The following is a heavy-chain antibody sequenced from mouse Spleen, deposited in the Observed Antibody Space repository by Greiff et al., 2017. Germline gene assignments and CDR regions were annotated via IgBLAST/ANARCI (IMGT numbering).Heavy chain of an antibody. V-gene: IGHV5-12-1*01. CDR1: GFSFSSYD. D-gene: IGHD2-1*01. Sequence: EVQLVESGGGLVKPGGSLKLSCAASGFSFSSYDMSWVRQTPEKRLEWVAYISGGGDNTDYPDTVKGRFTISRDNARNTRCLKMSSLRSEDTALYYCGRQDGKYFWAMGYRGQGTSVTVSS. J-gene: IGHJ4*01. CDR3: GRQDGKYFWAMGY. CDR2: ISGGGDNT.